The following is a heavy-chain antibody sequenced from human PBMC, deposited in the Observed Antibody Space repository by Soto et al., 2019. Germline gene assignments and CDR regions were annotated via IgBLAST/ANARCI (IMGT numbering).Heavy chain of an antibody. CDR3: AKANSRITIFGVVIPHFDY. V-gene: IGHV3-23*01. Sequence: GGSLRLSCAASGFTFSSYAMSWVRQAPGKGLEWVSAISGSGGSTYYADSVKGRFTISRDNSKNTLYLQMNSLRAEDTAVYYCAKANSRITIFGVVIPHFDYWGQGTLVTVSS. CDR1: GFTFSSYA. D-gene: IGHD3-3*01. J-gene: IGHJ4*02. CDR2: ISGSGGST.